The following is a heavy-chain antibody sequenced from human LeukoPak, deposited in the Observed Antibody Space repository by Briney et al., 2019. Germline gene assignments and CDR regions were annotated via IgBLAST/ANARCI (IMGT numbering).Heavy chain of an antibody. CDR1: GGSISSSSYY. V-gene: IGHV4-39*01. J-gene: IGHJ3*02. Sequence: KPSETLSLTCTVSGGSISSSSYYWGWIRQPPGKGLEWIGSIYYSGSTYYNPSLRSRVTISVDTSKNQFSLKLSSVTAADTAVYYCARLRKDAFDIWGQGTMVTVSS. D-gene: IGHD1-14*01. CDR2: IYYSGST. CDR3: ARLRKDAFDI.